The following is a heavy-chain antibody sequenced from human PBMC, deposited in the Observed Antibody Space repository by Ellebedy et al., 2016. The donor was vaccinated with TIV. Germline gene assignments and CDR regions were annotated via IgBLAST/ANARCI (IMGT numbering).Heavy chain of an antibody. CDR3: ATGYSSRGGES. J-gene: IGHJ5*02. CDR2: INPSGGST. Sequence: ASVKVSCXASGYTFTSYYMHWVRQAPGQGLEWMGIINPSGGSTSYAQKFQGRVTMTRDTSTSTVYMELSSLRSEDTAVYYCATGYSSRGGESWGQGTLVTVSS. CDR1: GYTFTSYY. V-gene: IGHV1-46*01. D-gene: IGHD6-13*01.